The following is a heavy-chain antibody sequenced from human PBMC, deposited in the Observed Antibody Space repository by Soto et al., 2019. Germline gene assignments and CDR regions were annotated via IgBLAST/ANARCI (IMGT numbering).Heavy chain of an antibody. V-gene: IGHV1-46*01. CDR1: GYIFTCYY. CDR2: INPGTDST. CDR3: AIEGRTTTYSAMDV. Sequence: ASAKVSCKAFGYIFTCYYIHWVRQAPGQGLEWVGIINPGTDSTTYAQDFQGRVTMTKDTSTSTVYMELISLRSDDTALFYCAIEGRTTTYSAMDVWG. J-gene: IGHJ6*02. D-gene: IGHD1-7*01.